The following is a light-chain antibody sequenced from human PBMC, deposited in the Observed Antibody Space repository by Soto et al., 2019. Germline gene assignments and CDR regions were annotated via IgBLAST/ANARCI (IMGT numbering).Light chain of an antibody. CDR1: QYIATY. CDR3: QQYDSLVYT. J-gene: IGKJ2*01. V-gene: IGKV1-33*01. Sequence: DLQITQSPSSLSASVGDRVTITSQSSQYIATYLNWFQQKTGKAPKLPIYDASNLETGVPSRFSGSSCATQFTFTINSLQHDDVATYYWQQYDSLVYTFGQGT. CDR2: DAS.